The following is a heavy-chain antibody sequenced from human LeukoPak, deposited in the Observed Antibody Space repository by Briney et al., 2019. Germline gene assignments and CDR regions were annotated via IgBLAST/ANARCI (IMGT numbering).Heavy chain of an antibody. CDR1: GYTFTTYG. CDR3: ARAYCSSASCPTARYWYFDL. D-gene: IGHD2-2*01. J-gene: IGHJ2*01. V-gene: IGHV1-18*01. Sequence: ASVKVSCKASGYTFTTYGVSWVRQAPGQGLEWMGWISDYNGDTNYAQKLQGRVTMTTDTSTTTAYMELRSLRSDDTAVYYCARAYCSSASCPTARYWYFDLWGRGTLVTVSS. CDR2: ISDYNGDT.